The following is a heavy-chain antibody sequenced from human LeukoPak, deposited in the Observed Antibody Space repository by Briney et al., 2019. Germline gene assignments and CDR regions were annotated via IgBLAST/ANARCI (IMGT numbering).Heavy chain of an antibody. Sequence: GASVKVSCKASGYTFTSYDISWVRQATGQGLEWMGWMNPNSGNTGYAQKFQGRVTMTRNTSISTAYMELSSLRSEDTAVYYCARDTIHTVTTNYWGQGTLVTVSS. J-gene: IGHJ4*02. CDR1: GYTFTSYD. V-gene: IGHV1-8*01. D-gene: IGHD4-11*01. CDR3: ARDTIHTVTTNY. CDR2: MNPNSGNT.